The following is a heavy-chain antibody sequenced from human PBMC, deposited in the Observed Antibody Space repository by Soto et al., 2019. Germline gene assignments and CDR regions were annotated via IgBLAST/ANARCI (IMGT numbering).Heavy chain of an antibody. D-gene: IGHD6-19*01. J-gene: IGHJ1*01. CDR3: AKGVPGIAVAGTGYFQH. CDR2: ISGSGDST. CDR1: GFTFSSYA. V-gene: IGHV3-23*01. Sequence: EVQLLESGGGLVQPGGSLRLSCAASGFTFSSYAMSWVRQAPGKGLEWVSGISGSGDSTYYADSVKGRFTISRDNSKKQLDLKMKSRRAEDTAVYYCAKGVPGIAVAGTGYFQHWGQGTLVTVS.